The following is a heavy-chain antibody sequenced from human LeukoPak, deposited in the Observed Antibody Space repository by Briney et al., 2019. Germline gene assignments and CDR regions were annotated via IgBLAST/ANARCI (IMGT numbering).Heavy chain of an antibody. J-gene: IGHJ3*02. D-gene: IGHD3-3*01. V-gene: IGHV4-31*03. CDR1: GGSISSGGYY. CDR3: ARFGVLPANSHAFDI. CDR2: IYYSGST. Sequence: SETLSLTCTVSGGSISSGGYYWSWIRQHPGKGLEWIGYIYYSGSTYYNPSLKSRVTISVDTSKNQFSLKLSSVTAADTAVYYCARFGVLPANSHAFDIWGQGTMVTVSS.